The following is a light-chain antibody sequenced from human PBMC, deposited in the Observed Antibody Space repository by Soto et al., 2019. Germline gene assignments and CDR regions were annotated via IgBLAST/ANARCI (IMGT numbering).Light chain of an antibody. J-gene: IGKJ4*01. CDR3: QQTRSYPST. V-gene: IGKV1-39*01. Sequence: DIPANQSLSALSATVEDRVTIPCRASQTINSFLNWYQQKPGKAPKLLIYGASNLQSGVPSRFSGSGSGTDFTLTISSLQAEDFAPYYCQQTRSYPSTFGGGTKVDI. CDR1: QTINSF. CDR2: GAS.